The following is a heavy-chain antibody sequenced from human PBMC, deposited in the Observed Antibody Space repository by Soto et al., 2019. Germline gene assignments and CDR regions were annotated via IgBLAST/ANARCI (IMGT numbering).Heavy chain of an antibody. J-gene: IGHJ4*02. V-gene: IGHV3-23*01. D-gene: IGHD6-13*01. CDR1: GFTFSSYA. CDR2: ISGSDGST. CDR3: ARRSSSWYFDY. Sequence: EVQLLESGGGLVQPGGSLRLSCAASGFTFSSYAMNWVRRAPGKGLEWVSVISGSDGSTYYADSVKGRFTISRDNSKNTLNLQMNSLRAEDTAVYYCARRSSSWYFDYWGQGTLVTVSS.